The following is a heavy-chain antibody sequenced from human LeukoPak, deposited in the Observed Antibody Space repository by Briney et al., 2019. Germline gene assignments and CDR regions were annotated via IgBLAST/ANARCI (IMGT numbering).Heavy chain of an antibody. D-gene: IGHD6-13*01. V-gene: IGHV1-69*04. CDR2: IIPILGIA. CDR3: ARDIAAAGTGRAFDI. CDR1: GGTFSSYT. J-gene: IGHJ3*02. Sequence: SVKVSCKASGGTFSSYTISWVRQAPGQGLEWMGRIIPILGIANYAQKFQGRVTVTADKSTSTAYMELSSLRSEDTAVYYCARDIAAAGTGRAFDIWGQGTMVTVSS.